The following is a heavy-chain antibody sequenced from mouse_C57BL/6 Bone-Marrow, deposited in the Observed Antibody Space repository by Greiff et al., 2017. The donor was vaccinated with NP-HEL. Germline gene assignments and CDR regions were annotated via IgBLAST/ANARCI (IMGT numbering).Heavy chain of an antibody. D-gene: IGHD3-2*02. J-gene: IGHJ4*01. CDR1: GFTFSSYG. V-gene: IGHV5-6*01. CDR2: ISSGGSYT. Sequence: EVKVVESGGDLVKPGGSLKLSCAASGFTFSSYGMSWVRQTPDKRLEWVATISSGGSYTYYPDSVKGRFTISSDNAKNTLYLQMSSLKSEDTAMYYCAREELRPHYYAMDYWGQGTSVTVSS. CDR3: AREELRPHYYAMDY.